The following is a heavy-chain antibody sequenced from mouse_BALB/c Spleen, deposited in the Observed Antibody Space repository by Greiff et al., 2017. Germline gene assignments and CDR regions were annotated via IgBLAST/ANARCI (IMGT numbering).Heavy chain of an antibody. CDR2: INPSTGYT. D-gene: IGHD1-1*01. J-gene: IGHJ2*01. CDR3: ARGATVYYFDY. CDR1: GYTFTSYW. Sequence: VQLQQSGAELAKPGASVKMSCKASGYTFTSYWMHWVKQRPGQGLEWIGYINPSTGYTEYNQKFKDKATLTADKSSSTACMQLSSLTSEDSAVYYCARGATVYYFDYWGQGTTLTVSS. V-gene: IGHV1-7*01.